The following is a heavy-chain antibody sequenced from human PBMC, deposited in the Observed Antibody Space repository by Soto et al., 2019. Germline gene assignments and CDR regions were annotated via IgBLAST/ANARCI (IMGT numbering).Heavy chain of an antibody. CDR3: AREETAWTLAYGLDA. V-gene: IGHV3-21*01. Sequence: PGGSLRLSCAASGFTFSSYSIHWVRQAPGRGLEWVSAITRNSDIYYADSVKGRFTISRDNAKNSVSLQMDSLRAEDTAVYYCAREETAWTLAYGLDAWGQGTTVTVSS. J-gene: IGHJ6*02. D-gene: IGHD2-21*02. CDR2: ITRNSDI. CDR1: GFTFSSYS.